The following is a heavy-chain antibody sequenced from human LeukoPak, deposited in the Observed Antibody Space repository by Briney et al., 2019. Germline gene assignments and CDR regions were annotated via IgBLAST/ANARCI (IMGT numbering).Heavy chain of an antibody. CDR3: AADYGDYLSPSD. D-gene: IGHD4-17*01. J-gene: IGHJ4*02. CDR1: GFNFRDSA. Sequence: PGGSLRLSCAASGFNFRDSAMHWVRQPPGKGLEGGAVTSYDGTNKYYADSVKGRFTISRDNSKNTLYLQMNSLTLEDTAVYYCAADYGDYLSPSDWGQGTLVTVSS. V-gene: IGHV3-30*04. CDR2: TSYDGTNK.